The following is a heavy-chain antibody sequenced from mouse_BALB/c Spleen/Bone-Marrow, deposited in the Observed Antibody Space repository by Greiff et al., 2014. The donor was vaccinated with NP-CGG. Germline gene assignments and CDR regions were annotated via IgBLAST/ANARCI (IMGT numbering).Heavy chain of an antibody. D-gene: IGHD1-1*02. Sequence: QVQLKESGAELARSGASVKLSCKASGYTFTSYWMQWVKQRPGQGLEWIGAIYPGDGDTRYTQKFKGKATLTADKSSSTAYMQLSSLASEDSAVYYCASQGDYGSFDYWGQGTTLTVSS. J-gene: IGHJ2*01. CDR2: IYPGDGDT. CDR3: ASQGDYGSFDY. V-gene: IGHV1-87*01. CDR1: GYTFTSYW.